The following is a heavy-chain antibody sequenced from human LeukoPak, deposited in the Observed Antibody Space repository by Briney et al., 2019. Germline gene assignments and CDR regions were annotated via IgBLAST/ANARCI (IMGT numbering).Heavy chain of an antibody. D-gene: IGHD3-10*01. Sequence: GGSLRLSCAASGFTFSSYWMSWVRQAPGKGLEWVANIKQDGSEKYYVDSVKGRFTISRDNAKNSLYLQMNSLRAEDTAVYYCASIWFGELDAFDIWGQGTMVTVSS. CDR1: GFTFSSYW. CDR3: ASIWFGELDAFDI. CDR2: IKQDGSEK. V-gene: IGHV3-7*01. J-gene: IGHJ3*02.